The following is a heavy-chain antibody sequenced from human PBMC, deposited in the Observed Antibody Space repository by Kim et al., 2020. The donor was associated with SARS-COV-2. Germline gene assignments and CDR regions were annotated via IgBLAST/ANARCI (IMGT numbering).Heavy chain of an antibody. V-gene: IGHV5-51*01. Sequence: PSFKGQVTISADRSINTAYLQWSSLKASDTAMYYCARLGGMSNSSGGFDPWGQGTLVTVSS. D-gene: IGHD6-13*01. J-gene: IGHJ5*02. CDR3: ARLGGMSNSSGGFDP.